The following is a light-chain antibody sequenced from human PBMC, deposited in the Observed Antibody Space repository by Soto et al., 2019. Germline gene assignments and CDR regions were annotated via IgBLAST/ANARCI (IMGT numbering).Light chain of an antibody. CDR3: QQYYSYPWT. V-gene: IGKV1-5*03. J-gene: IGKJ1*01. CDR1: QNIRQW. Sequence: DIQMTQSPSTLSASIGDRITLTCRASQNIRQWLAWYQQKPGKTPRLLIYETSTLESGVPSTVSGSGFGTEFTLTISSLQPDDFATYYCQQYYSYPWTFGPGTKVEI. CDR2: ETS.